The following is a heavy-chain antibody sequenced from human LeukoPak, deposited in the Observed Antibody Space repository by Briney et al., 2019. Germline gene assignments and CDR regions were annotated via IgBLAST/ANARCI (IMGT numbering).Heavy chain of an antibody. CDR2: INPNSGGT. Sequence: GASVKVSCKASGYTFTGYYMHWVRQAPGQGLEWMGWINPNSGGTNYAQKFQGRVTMTGDTSISTAYMELSRLRFDDTAVYYCARGIAAAGQIGDYWGQGTLVTVSS. D-gene: IGHD6-13*01. CDR3: ARGIAAAGQIGDY. V-gene: IGHV1-2*02. CDR1: GYTFTGYY. J-gene: IGHJ4*02.